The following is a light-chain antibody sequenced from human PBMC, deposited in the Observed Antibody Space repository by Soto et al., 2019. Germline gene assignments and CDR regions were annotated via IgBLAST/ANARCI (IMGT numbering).Light chain of an antibody. CDR2: KAS. CDR3: QQYSSYSSWT. J-gene: IGKJ1*01. CDR1: QSISNW. Sequence: DIQMTQSPSTLSASVGDRVTITCRASQSISNWLAWYQQKPGKAPKPLIYKASSLESGVPSRFSGSGSGTEFTLTISSLQPDDFATYYCQQYSSYSSWTLGQGTKVDIK. V-gene: IGKV1-5*03.